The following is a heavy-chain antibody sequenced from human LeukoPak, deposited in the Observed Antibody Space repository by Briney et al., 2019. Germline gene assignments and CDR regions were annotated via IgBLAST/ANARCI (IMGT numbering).Heavy chain of an antibody. D-gene: IGHD3-22*01. CDR3: ATDFYSSGYYY. V-gene: IGHV1-24*01. J-gene: IGHJ4*02. Sequence: ASVKVSCKVSGYTLTELAMHRVRQAPGKGLEWMGGFDPEDGETIYAQKFQGRVTMTEDTSTDTSYMELSSLRSEDTAVYYCATDFYSSGYYYWGQGTLVTVSS. CDR2: FDPEDGET. CDR1: GYTLTELA.